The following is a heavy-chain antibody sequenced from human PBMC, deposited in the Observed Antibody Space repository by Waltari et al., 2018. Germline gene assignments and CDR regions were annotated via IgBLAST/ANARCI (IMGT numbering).Heavy chain of an antibody. J-gene: IGHJ4*02. D-gene: IGHD2-15*01. Sequence: EVQLVESGGGLFQAGGSLRLSCEASGFTVSASWMHWVRQGPGKGLLWVSRINRDGSDTAYADSAKGRFTISRDNAKNTLFLQMNSLRDEDTGVYYCARAGLLGGLDWWGQGTLVTVSS. CDR3: ARAGLLGGLDW. V-gene: IGHV3-74*01. CDR1: GFTVSASW. CDR2: INRDGSDT.